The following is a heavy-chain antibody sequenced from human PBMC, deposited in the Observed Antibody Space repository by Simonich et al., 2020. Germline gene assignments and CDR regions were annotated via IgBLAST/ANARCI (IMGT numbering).Heavy chain of an antibody. J-gene: IGHJ3*02. CDR3: ARGRLTGDKGAFDI. CDR1: GYTFTGYY. D-gene: IGHD7-27*01. CDR2: INPNSGGS. V-gene: IGHV1-2*02. Sequence: QVQLVQSGAEVKKPGASVKVSCKASGYTFTGYYMHWVRQAPGQGLEWMGWINPNSGGSNYEQKFQGRVTMTRETSISTAYMELSRLRSDDTAVYYCARGRLTGDKGAFDIWGQGTMVTVSS.